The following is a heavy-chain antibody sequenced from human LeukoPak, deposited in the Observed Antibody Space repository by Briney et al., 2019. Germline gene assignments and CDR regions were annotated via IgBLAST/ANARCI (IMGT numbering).Heavy chain of an antibody. CDR1: GFTFSDYA. J-gene: IGHJ4*02. CDR2: ISSTSNTI. CDR3: VRDYFSD. D-gene: IGHD2/OR15-2a*01. Sequence: PGGSLRLSCATSGFTFSDYAMNWVRQAPGKGLEWVSYISSTSNTIYYADSVKGRFTISRDNAKNSLYLQMNSLRAEDTAVYYCVRDYFSDWGQGTLVTVSS. V-gene: IGHV3-48*01.